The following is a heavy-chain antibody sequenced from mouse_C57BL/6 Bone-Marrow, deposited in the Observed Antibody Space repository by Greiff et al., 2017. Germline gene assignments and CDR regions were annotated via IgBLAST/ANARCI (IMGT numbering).Heavy chain of an antibody. CDR1: GFTFSDYY. V-gene: IGHV5-12*01. CDR2: ISNGGGST. D-gene: IGHD1-1*02. CDR3: ATGGGFAY. Sequence: EVQGVESGGGLVQPGGSLKLSCAASGFTFSDYYMYWVRQTPEKRLEWVAYISNGGGSTYYPDTVKGRFTISRDNAKKTLYLQMSRLKSEDTAMYYCATGGGFAYWGQGTLVTVSA. J-gene: IGHJ3*01.